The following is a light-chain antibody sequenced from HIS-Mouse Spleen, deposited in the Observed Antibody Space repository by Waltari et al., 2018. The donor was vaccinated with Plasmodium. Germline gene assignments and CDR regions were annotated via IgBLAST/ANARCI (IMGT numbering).Light chain of an antibody. V-gene: IGKV3-11*01. CDR2: DAS. CDR1: QSVSSY. J-gene: IGKJ4*01. Sequence: EIVLTQSPATLSLSPGERATLSCRASQSVSSYLAWYQQKPGQAPRLLIYDASNRATGIPARFSGSGSGTYFTLTISSLDPEDFAVYYCQQRSNWPPLTFGGGTKVEIK. CDR3: QQRSNWPPLT.